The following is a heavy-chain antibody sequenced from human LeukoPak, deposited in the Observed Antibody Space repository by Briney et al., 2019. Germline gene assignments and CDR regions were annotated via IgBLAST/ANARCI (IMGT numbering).Heavy chain of an antibody. Sequence: SETLSLTCAVYGGSFSGYYWSWIRQPPGKGLEWIGEINHSGSTNYNPSLKSRATISVDTSKNQFSLKLSSVTAADTAVYYCARLILWFGELLPDWGQGTLVTVSS. V-gene: IGHV4-34*01. CDR3: ARLILWFGELLPD. CDR2: INHSGST. D-gene: IGHD3-10*01. J-gene: IGHJ4*02. CDR1: GGSFSGYY.